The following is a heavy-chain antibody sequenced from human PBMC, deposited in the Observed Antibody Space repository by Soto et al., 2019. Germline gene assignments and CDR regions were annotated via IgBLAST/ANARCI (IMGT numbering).Heavy chain of an antibody. CDR1: GFTLSDHY. CDR3: ARTTYGDRDY. J-gene: IGHJ4*02. CDR2: SRNKAKSYTT. V-gene: IGHV3-72*01. Sequence: EVQLVESGGGLVQPGGSLRLSCAIFGFTLSDHYMDWIRQAPGKGLEWVGRSRNKAKSYTTDCAASVKGRVTISRDDSQNSLYLQLNSLKTEDTAVYYCARTTYGDRDYWGQGTLVTVSS. D-gene: IGHD4-17*01.